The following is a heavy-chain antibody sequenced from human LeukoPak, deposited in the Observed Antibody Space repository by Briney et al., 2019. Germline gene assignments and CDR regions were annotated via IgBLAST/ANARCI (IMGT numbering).Heavy chain of an antibody. CDR3: ARGLLWFGELLSYYFDY. J-gene: IGHJ4*02. V-gene: IGHV1-2*02. CDR2: INPNSGGT. Sequence: GASVKVSCKAFGYTFTGYYMHWVRQAPGQGLEWMGWINPNSGGTNYAQKFQGRVTMTRDTSISTAYMELSRLRSDDTAVYYCARGLLWFGELLSYYFDYWGQGTLFTVSS. CDR1: GYTFTGYY. D-gene: IGHD3-10*01.